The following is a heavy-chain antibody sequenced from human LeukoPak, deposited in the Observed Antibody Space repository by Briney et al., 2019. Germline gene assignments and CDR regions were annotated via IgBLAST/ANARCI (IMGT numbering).Heavy chain of an antibody. Sequence: GGSLRLSCAASGFTFSSYATHWVRQAPGKGLEWVAVISYDGSNKYYADSVKGRFTISRDNSKNTLYLQMNSLRAEDTAVYYCARDLIAVAVKRYYFDYWGQGTLVTVSS. CDR1: GFTFSSYA. D-gene: IGHD6-19*01. CDR3: ARDLIAVAVKRYYFDY. CDR2: ISYDGSNK. V-gene: IGHV3-30-3*01. J-gene: IGHJ4*02.